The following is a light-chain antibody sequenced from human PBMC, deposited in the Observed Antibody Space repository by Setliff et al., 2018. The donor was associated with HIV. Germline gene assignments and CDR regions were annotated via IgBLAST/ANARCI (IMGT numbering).Light chain of an antibody. CDR3: CSYTSSTPLYV. Sequence: QSVLTQPASVSGSPGQSITISCTGTSSDVGSYNLVSWYQQHPGKAPKLMIYEVNKRPSGVSNRLSGSKSGNTASLTISGLQAEDEAHYYCCSYTSSTPLYVFATGTKVTVL. CDR1: SSDVGSYNL. J-gene: IGLJ1*01. CDR2: EVN. V-gene: IGLV2-14*02.